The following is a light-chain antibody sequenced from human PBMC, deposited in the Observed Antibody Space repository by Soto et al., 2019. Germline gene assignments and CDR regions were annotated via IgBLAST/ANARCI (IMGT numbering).Light chain of an antibody. CDR1: DSDVGTYNY. Sequence: QSALTQPRSVSGSPGRSVTISCTGTDSDVGTYNYVSWYQQHPGKAPKLMIYDVTKRPSGVPDRFSGSKSGNTASLIISGLQSEDEADYYCFSYAGYYTLLFGGGTKVTVL. CDR2: DVT. V-gene: IGLV2-11*01. CDR3: FSYAGYYTLL. J-gene: IGLJ2*01.